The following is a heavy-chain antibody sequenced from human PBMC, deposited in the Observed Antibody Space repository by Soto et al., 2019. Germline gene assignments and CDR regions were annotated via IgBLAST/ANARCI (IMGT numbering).Heavy chain of an antibody. J-gene: IGHJ4*02. CDR1: GFTFSSYA. V-gene: IGHV3-23*01. D-gene: IGHD4-17*01. Sequence: PGGSLRLSCAASGFTFSSYAMSWVRQAPGKGLEWVSAISGSSFATYYADSVKGRFTIFRDDSKNTLYLQMNSLRAEDTAVYYCARGRHGNHDYRGQGTLVTVSS. CDR2: ISGSSFAT. CDR3: ARGRHGNHDY.